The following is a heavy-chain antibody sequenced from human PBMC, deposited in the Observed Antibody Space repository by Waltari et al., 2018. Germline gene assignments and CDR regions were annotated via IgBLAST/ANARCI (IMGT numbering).Heavy chain of an antibody. CDR1: GGSFRCYH. CDR3: ARGVEMATTNYFDY. Sequence: QVQLQQWGAGLLKPSETLSLTCAVYGGSFRCYHWTWIRQPPGKGLEWIGEINHSGSTNYNPSLKSRVTISVDTSKNQFSLKLSSVTAADTAVYYCARGVEMATTNYFDYWGQGTLVTVSS. CDR2: INHSGST. V-gene: IGHV4-34*01. D-gene: IGHD5-12*01. J-gene: IGHJ4*02.